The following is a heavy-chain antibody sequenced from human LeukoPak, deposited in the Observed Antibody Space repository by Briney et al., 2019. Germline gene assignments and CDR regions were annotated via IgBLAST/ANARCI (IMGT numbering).Heavy chain of an antibody. CDR3: AREREAVLRYFDWLSNYYYYGMDV. CDR1: GFTVSSNY. Sequence: PGGSLRLSCAASGFTVSSNYMSWVRQAPGKGLEWVSVIYSGGSTYYADSVKGRFTISRDNSKNTLYLQMNSLRAEDTAVYYCAREREAVLRYFDWLSNYYYYGMDVWGQGTTVTVSS. D-gene: IGHD3-9*01. J-gene: IGHJ6*02. CDR2: IYSGGST. V-gene: IGHV3-53*05.